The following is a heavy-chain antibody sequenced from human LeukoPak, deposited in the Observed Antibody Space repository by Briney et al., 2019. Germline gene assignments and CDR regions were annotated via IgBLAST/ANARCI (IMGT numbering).Heavy chain of an antibody. V-gene: IGHV3-30-3*01. CDR2: ISYDGSNK. CDR1: GFTFSSYA. J-gene: IGHJ3*02. Sequence: PGGSLRLSCAASGFTFSSYAMHWVRQAPGKGLEWVAVISYDGSNKYYADSVKGRFTISRDNSKNTLYLQMNSLRAEDTAVYYCASSGYDFSTTVIDAFDIWGQGTMVTVSS. CDR3: ASSGYDFSTTVIDAFDI. D-gene: IGHD5-12*01.